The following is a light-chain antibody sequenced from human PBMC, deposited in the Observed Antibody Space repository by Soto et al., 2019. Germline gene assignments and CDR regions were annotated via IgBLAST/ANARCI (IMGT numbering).Light chain of an antibody. J-gene: IGKJ4*01. CDR1: QTGRNNY. CDR3: QQFSSYPLT. V-gene: IGKV3-20*01. Sequence: ECELTQSPGTLPLSPGDRATLPCRPSQTGRNNYLAWYQQKPGQAPRLMIYDASSRATGIPDRFSGGRSGTDCTLTISRLEPEDFAVYYCQQFSSYPLTFSGGTKVDIK. CDR2: DAS.